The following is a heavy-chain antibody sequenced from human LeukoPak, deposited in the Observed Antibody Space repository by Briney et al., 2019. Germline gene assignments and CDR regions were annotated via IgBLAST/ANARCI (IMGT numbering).Heavy chain of an antibody. J-gene: IGHJ4*02. Sequence: GGSLRLSCAASGFTFSNCAMNRVRQAPGKGLEWVSAISDSASSTYYADSVKGRFTISRDNAKNTLYLQMNSLRAEDTAVYYCAKMPNSNYFDYWGQGTLVTVSS. D-gene: IGHD4-11*01. V-gene: IGHV3-23*01. CDR3: AKMPNSNYFDY. CDR2: ISDSASST. CDR1: GFTFSNCA.